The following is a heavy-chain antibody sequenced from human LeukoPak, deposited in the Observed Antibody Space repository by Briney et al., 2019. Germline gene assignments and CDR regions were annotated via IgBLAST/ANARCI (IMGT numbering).Heavy chain of an antibody. CDR3: ARGVRFGEFCCFDY. J-gene: IGHJ4*02. CDR2: IYYSGST. V-gene: IGHV4-39*07. CDR1: GGSISSSSYY. Sequence: SETLSLTCTVSGGSISSSSYYWGWIRQPPGKGLEWIGNIYYSGSTYYNPSLKSRVTISVDTSKNQFSLKLSSVTAADTAVYYCARGVRFGEFCCFDYWGQGTLVTVSS. D-gene: IGHD3-10*01.